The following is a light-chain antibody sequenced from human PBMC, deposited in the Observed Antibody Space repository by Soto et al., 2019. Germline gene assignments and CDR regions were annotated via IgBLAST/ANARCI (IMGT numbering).Light chain of an antibody. V-gene: IGKV1D-13*01. J-gene: IGKJ5*01. Sequence: AIQXAQQNAPLSARGGDRATSTCRESKGISSDLAWYKQQQRKDTXLXXXDASSLESGVPSWFSGSGSGKDLTPTTSIRHHDDFVNYYCPQCYEDRPITFGHGTRLEI. CDR2: DAS. CDR3: PQCYEDRPIT. CDR1: KGISSD.